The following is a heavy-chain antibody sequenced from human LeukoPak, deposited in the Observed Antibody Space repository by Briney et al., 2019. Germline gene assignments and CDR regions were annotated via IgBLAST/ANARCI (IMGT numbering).Heavy chain of an antibody. D-gene: IGHD2-21*02. CDR3: AVLSGIVVVTDIPRSLENWFDP. Sequence: GWSLRLSCAASGFTFGNYGMNWVRQAPGKGPEWVSAISWSSSCIYYADSVKGRFTISRDNAKNSLYLQMNSLRAEDTAVYYCAVLSGIVVVTDIPRSLENWFDPWGQGTLVTVSS. V-gene: IGHV3-21*01. CDR2: ISWSSSCI. J-gene: IGHJ5*02. CDR1: GFTFGNYG.